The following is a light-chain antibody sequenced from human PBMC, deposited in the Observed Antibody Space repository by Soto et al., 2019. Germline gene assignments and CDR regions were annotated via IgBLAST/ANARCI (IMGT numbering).Light chain of an antibody. Sequence: EIVLTQSPATLSLSPGERATLSCRASQSVDTFLAWYQQKPGQAPRLLIYDASTRATDIPARFSGSGSGTDFPLTISSLEPGDFAVYFCQQRSNWPPWTFGQGTKVEI. CDR3: QQRSNWPPWT. J-gene: IGKJ1*01. V-gene: IGKV3-11*01. CDR2: DAS. CDR1: QSVDTF.